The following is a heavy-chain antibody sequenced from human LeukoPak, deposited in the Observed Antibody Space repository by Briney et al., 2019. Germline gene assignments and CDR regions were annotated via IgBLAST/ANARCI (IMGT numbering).Heavy chain of an antibody. D-gene: IGHD3-22*01. Sequence: SETLSLTCTVSGGSISSGGYYWSWLRQHPGKGLGWIGYIYYSGSTYYNPSLKSRVTISVDTSKNQFSLKLSSVTAADTAVYYCARSEGRRYYYDSSGYLAIDYWGQGTLVTVSS. J-gene: IGHJ4*02. V-gene: IGHV4-31*03. CDR3: ARSEGRRYYYDSSGYLAIDY. CDR1: GGSISSGGYY. CDR2: IYYSGST.